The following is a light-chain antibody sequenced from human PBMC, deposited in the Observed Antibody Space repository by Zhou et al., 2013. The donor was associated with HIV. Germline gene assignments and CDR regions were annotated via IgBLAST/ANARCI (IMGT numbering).Light chain of an antibody. J-gene: IGKJ1*01. CDR2: HAS. V-gene: IGKV3-15*01. Sequence: ENVLTQSPGTLSLSVGERATLSCRASQSVSSYLAWYQHRPGRAPRLLIFHASFRATGIPARFSGSGSGTEFTLTISSLQSEDFATYYCQQYHDYPWTFGQGTKV. CDR3: QQYHDYPWT. CDR1: QSVSSY.